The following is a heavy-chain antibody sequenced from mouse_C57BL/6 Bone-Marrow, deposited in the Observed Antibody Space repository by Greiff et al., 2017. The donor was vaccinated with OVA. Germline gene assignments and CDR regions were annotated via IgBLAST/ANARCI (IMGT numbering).Heavy chain of an antibody. D-gene: IGHD2-1*01. CDR3: ARVYYGNLSDWYFDV. V-gene: IGHV1-64*01. Sequence: VQLQQPGAELVKPGASVKLSCKASGYTFTSYWMHWVKQRPGQGLEWIGMIHPNSGSTNYNEKFKSKATLTVDKSSSTAYMQLSSLTSEDSAVYYCARVYYGNLSDWYFDVWGTGTTVTVSS. J-gene: IGHJ1*03. CDR1: GYTFTSYW. CDR2: IHPNSGST.